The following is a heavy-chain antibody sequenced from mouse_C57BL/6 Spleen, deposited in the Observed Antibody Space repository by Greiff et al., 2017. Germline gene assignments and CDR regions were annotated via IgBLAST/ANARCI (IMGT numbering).Heavy chain of an antibody. J-gene: IGHJ4*01. V-gene: IGHV1-85*01. D-gene: IGHD1-1*01. Sequence: VQLQQSGPELVKPGASVKLSCKASGYTFTSYDINWVKQRPGQGLEWIGWIYPRDGSTKYNEKFKGKATLTVDTSSSTAYMELHSLTSEDSAVYFCASPSSFITPGAMDYWGQGTSVTVSS. CDR2: IYPRDGST. CDR3: ASPSSFITPGAMDY. CDR1: GYTFTSYD.